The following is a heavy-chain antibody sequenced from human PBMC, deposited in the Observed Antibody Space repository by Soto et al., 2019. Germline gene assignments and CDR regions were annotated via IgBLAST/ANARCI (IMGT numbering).Heavy chain of an antibody. CDR2: IRSKANSYAT. CDR3: AREGYCSGGSCYSSQAPDFDY. D-gene: IGHD2-15*01. J-gene: IGHJ4*02. V-gene: IGHV3-73*01. Sequence: GGSLRLSCAASGFTFSGSAMHWVRQASGKGLEWVGRIRSKANSYATAYAASVKGRFTISRDNAKNSLYLQMNSLRAEDTAVYYCAREGYCSGGSCYSSQAPDFDYWGQGTLVTVSS. CDR1: GFTFSGSA.